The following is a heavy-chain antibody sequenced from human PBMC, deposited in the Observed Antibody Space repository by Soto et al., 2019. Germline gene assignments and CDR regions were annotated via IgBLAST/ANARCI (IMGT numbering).Heavy chain of an antibody. V-gene: IGHV1-69*02. CDR2: ITPILGIA. CDR3: AGLVLLSGPFPSGVAGAFDI. CDR1: GGTFSTFS. Sequence: QVQLVQSGADVTKPGSSVKVSCQASGGTFSTFSLSWVRQAPGQGLEWLGRITPILGIAIYAQKFQGRLSSNADKYTDTAHMELSALKSDDTAFYYCAGLVLLSGPFPSGVAGAFDIWGQGTMVTVSS. D-gene: IGHD6-19*01. J-gene: IGHJ3*02.